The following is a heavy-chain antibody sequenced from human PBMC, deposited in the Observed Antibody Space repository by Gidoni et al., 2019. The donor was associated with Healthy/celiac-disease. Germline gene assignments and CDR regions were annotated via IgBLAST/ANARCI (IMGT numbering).Heavy chain of an antibody. D-gene: IGHD6-13*01. CDR3: ACSSSWPYYFDY. J-gene: IGHJ4*02. CDR1: GYTFTSYY. Sequence: QVQLVQSGAEVKKPGASVKVSCKASGYTFTSYYMHWVRQAPGQGLEWMGIINPSGGSTSYAQKFQGRVTMTRDTSTSTVYMELSSLRSEDTAVYYCACSSSWPYYFDYWGQGTLVTVSS. CDR2: INPSGGST. V-gene: IGHV1-46*01.